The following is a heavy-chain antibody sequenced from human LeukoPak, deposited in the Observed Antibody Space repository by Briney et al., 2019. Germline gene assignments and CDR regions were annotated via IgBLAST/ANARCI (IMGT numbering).Heavy chain of an antibody. Sequence: GGSLRLSCAASGFTFSSYSMNWVRQAPGKGLEWVSGISGSGGSTYFAESVKGRFTSSRDNSKNKLYLQMNRLRAEDTALYYCAKGSWIPFFDHWGQGPLVTVSS. CDR2: ISGSGGST. J-gene: IGHJ4*02. V-gene: IGHV3-23*01. CDR1: GFTFSSYS. CDR3: AKGSWIPFFDH. D-gene: IGHD5-12*01.